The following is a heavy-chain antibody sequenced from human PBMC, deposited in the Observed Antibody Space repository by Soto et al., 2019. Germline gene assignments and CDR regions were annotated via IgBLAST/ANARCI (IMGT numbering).Heavy chain of an antibody. CDR2: MNPNSGST. D-gene: IGHD3-3*01. Sequence: ASVKVSCKASGYTFTSYDINWVRQATGQGLEWMGWMNPNSGSTGYAQKFQGRVTMTRNTSISTAYMELSSLRSEDTAVYYCARGYYYDFWSGYYSWFDPWGQGTLVTVSS. CDR1: GYTFTSYD. CDR3: ARGYYYDFWSGYYSWFDP. J-gene: IGHJ5*02. V-gene: IGHV1-8*01.